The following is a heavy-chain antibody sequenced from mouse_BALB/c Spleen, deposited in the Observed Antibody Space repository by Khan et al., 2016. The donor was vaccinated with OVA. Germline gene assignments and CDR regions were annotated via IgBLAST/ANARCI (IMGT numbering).Heavy chain of an antibody. J-gene: IGHJ2*01. V-gene: IGHV1-20*02. CDR1: GYSFTGYF. Sequence: VRLQQSGPELVRPGASVKISCTASGYSFTGYFMNWVMQSHGKSLEWIGRINPHFGETFYNQRFKDKATLTVDESSSTAHMELRSLASEDSAVYYCTRIYRSDFDYWGQGTTLTVSS. D-gene: IGHD6-1*01. CDR3: TRIYRSDFDY. CDR2: INPHFGET.